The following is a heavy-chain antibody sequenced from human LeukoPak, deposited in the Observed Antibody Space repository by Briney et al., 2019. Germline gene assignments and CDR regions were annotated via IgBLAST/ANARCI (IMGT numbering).Heavy chain of an antibody. CDR1: GFTFSSYW. Sequence: PGGSLRLSCAAPGFTFSSYWMSWVRQAPGTGLEWVANIKQDGSEKYYVDSVKGRFTISRDNAKNSLYLQMNSLRAEDTAVYYCAREYCSGGTCYLPGYWGQGTLVTVSS. CDR2: IKQDGSEK. D-gene: IGHD2-15*01. J-gene: IGHJ4*02. CDR3: AREYCSGGTCYLPGY. V-gene: IGHV3-7*03.